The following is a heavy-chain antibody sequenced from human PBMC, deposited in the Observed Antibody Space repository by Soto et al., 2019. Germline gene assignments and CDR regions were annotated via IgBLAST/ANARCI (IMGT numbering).Heavy chain of an antibody. CDR1: GYSFTSYW. D-gene: IGHD3-3*01. J-gene: IGHJ6*04. Sequence: PGESLKISCKGSGYSFTSYWIIWVRQMPGKGLEWMGRIDPSDSYTNYSPSFQGHVTISADKSISTAYLQWSSLKASDTAMYYCARPAGDFWSGYYVGMDVWGKGTTVTVSS. CDR3: ARPAGDFWSGYYVGMDV. V-gene: IGHV5-10-1*01. CDR2: IDPSDSYT.